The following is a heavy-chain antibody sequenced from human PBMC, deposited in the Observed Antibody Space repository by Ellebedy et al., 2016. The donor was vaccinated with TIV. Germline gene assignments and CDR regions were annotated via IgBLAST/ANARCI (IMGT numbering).Heavy chain of an antibody. CDR1: GFTFNSYA. CDR2: FSGSSSDT. CDR3: ARYLLTTYGMDV. Sequence: GESLKISXTASGFTFNSYAMSWVRQAPGKGLEWVSVFSGSSSDTYYADSVKGRFTISRDNSKNTLYLQMNSLRAEDTAVYYCARYLLTTYGMDVWGQGTTVTVSS. J-gene: IGHJ6*02. D-gene: IGHD1-1*01. V-gene: IGHV3-23*01.